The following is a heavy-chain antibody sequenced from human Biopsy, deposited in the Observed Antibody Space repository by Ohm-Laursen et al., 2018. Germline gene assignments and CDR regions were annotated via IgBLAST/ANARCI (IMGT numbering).Heavy chain of an antibody. CDR2: IYPGGGT. J-gene: IGHJ3*02. D-gene: IGHD1-26*01. CDR1: GDSIRNYY. V-gene: IGHV4-4*07. CDR3: AGIVLGPTNDAFDI. Sequence: GTLSLTCTVSGDSIRNYYWSWIRQAPGKGLEWIGRIYPGGGTIYNPSLKSRVTMSVDTSKNHFSLNLNSVTAADTAVYYCAGIVLGPTNDAFDIWGQGTMVTVSS.